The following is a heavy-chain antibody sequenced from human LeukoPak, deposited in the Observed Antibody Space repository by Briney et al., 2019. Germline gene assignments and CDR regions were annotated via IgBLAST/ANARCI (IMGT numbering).Heavy chain of an antibody. D-gene: IGHD4-17*01. CDR2: IWYDGSNK. Sequence: PGGSLRLSCAAPGFTFSSYGMHWVRQAPGKGLEWVAVIWYDGSNKYYADSVKGRFTISRDNSKNTLYLQMNSLRAEDTAVYYCAREESTVTTALDYWGQGTLVTVSS. CDR1: GFTFSSYG. J-gene: IGHJ4*02. CDR3: AREESTVTTALDY. V-gene: IGHV3-33*01.